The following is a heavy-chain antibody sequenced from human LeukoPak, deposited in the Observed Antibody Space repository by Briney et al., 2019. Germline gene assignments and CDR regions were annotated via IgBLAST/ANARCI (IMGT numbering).Heavy chain of an antibody. D-gene: IGHD6-6*01. CDR2: ISGSGDNT. CDR1: GFTFSSCA. Sequence: PGGSLRLSCAASGFTFSSCAVSWVRQVPGKGLEWVSVISGSGDNTYYADSVKGRFTISRDNSKNMLYLQMNSLRAKDTAVYYCAKWKYSNSGIDDYWGQGTLVTVSS. CDR3: AKWKYSNSGIDDY. J-gene: IGHJ4*02. V-gene: IGHV3-23*01.